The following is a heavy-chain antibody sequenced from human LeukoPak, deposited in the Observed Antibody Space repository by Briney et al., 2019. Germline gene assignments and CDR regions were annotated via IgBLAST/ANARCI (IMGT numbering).Heavy chain of an antibody. CDR1: GYSFTNYW. CDR3: ASLEMATDY. D-gene: IGHD5-24*01. J-gene: IGHJ4*02. Sequence: GESLKISCKGSGYSFTNYWIAWVRQMPEKGLEWMGVIYPGDSDARYSPSFQGQVTISADKSISTAYLQWSSLKASDTAMYYCASLEMATDYWGQGTLVTVSS. V-gene: IGHV5-51*01. CDR2: IYPGDSDA.